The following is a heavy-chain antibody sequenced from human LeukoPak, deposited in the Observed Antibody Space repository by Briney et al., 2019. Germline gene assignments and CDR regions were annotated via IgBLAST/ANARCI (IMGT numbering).Heavy chain of an antibody. V-gene: IGHV4-38-2*01. D-gene: IGHD6-19*01. CDR1: GYSISSGYY. Sequence: SETLSLTCAVSGYSISSGYYWGWIRQPPGKGLEWIGSIYHSGSTYYNPSLKSRVTISVDTSKNQFSLELSSVTAADTAVYYCARVYSSGGNWFDPWGQGTLVTVSS. J-gene: IGHJ5*02. CDR2: IYHSGST. CDR3: ARVYSSGGNWFDP.